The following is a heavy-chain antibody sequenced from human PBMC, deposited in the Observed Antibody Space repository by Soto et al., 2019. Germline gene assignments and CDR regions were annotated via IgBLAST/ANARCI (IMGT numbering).Heavy chain of an antibody. CDR1: GYTFTSYN. CDR2: INPSGGST. Sequence: QVQLVQSGAEVKKPGASVKVSCKASGYTFTSYNMHWVRQAPGQGLEWMRTINPSGGSTSYAQKFQGRVTMTRDTSTSTVYMELSSLSSEDTAVYYCARVNRGYCSGGSCPHSKNFDYWDQGTLVIVSS. CDR3: ARVNRGYCSGGSCPHSKNFDY. J-gene: IGHJ4*02. V-gene: IGHV1-46*01. D-gene: IGHD2-15*01.